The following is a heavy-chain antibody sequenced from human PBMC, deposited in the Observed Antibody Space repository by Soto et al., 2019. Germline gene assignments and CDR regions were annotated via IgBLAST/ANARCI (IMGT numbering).Heavy chain of an antibody. V-gene: IGHV1-18*01. CDR3: ARDGNYDSSGYH. J-gene: IGHJ4*02. Sequence: ASVKVSCKASGYTFTSYGISWVRQAPGQGLEWMGWISAYNGNTNYAQKHQGRVTMTTDTSTSTAYKKLSSLRAEDTAVYYCARDGNYDSSGYHWGQGTLVTVSS. D-gene: IGHD3-22*01. CDR1: GYTFTSYG. CDR2: ISAYNGNT.